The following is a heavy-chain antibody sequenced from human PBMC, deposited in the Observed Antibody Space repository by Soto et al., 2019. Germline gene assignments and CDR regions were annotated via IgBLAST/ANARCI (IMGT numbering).Heavy chain of an antibody. CDR1: GFTVRSSY. Sequence: GGSLRLSCAASGFTVRSSYMSWVRQVPGKGLEWVSIIYSDDYTYYAASVKGRFTISRDNSKNTLYLQMNSLRAEDTAVYYCAKDYYDSSGYSKGFDYWGQGTLVTVSS. CDR3: AKDYYDSSGYSKGFDY. CDR2: IYSDDYT. J-gene: IGHJ4*02. V-gene: IGHV3-66*02. D-gene: IGHD3-22*01.